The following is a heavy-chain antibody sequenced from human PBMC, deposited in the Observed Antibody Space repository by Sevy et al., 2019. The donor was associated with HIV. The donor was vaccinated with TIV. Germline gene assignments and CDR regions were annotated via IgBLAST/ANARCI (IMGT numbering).Heavy chain of an antibody. CDR2: ISSSSSYI. D-gene: IGHD3-22*01. CDR1: GFTFSSYG. CDR3: ARIPLTMIVVVPLDY. J-gene: IGHJ4*02. V-gene: IGHV3-21*01. Sequence: GGSLRLSCAASGFTFSSYGMHWVRQAPGKGLEWVSSISSSSSYIYYADSVKGRFTISRDNAKNSLYLQMNSLRAEDTAVYYCARIPLTMIVVVPLDYWGQGTLVTVSS.